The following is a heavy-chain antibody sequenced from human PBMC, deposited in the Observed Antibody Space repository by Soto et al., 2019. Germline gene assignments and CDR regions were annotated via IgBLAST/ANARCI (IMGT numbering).Heavy chain of an antibody. J-gene: IGHJ4*02. CDR3: AKEIVGASGLKFDY. CDR2: ISGSGGST. D-gene: IGHD2-21*01. V-gene: IGHV3-23*01. Sequence: PGESLKISCAASGFTFSSYAMSWVRQAPGKGLEWVSAISGSGGSTYYADSVKGRFTISRDNSKNTLYLQMNSLRAEDTAVYYCAKEIVGASGLKFDYWGQGTLVTVSS. CDR1: GFTFSSYA.